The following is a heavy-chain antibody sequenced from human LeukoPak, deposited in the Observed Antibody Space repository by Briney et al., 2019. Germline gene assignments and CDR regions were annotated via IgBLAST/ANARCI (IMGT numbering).Heavy chain of an antibody. Sequence: PGGSVRLSCAASGFTFSSYWMHWVRQAPGKGLVWVSRIKSDGSWTEYAGSVRGRFTISRDNARNTLYLQMNSLRAEDTAVYYCARDADRIVVAGFDYWGQGTLVTVSS. D-gene: IGHD6-19*01. CDR1: GFTFSSYW. V-gene: IGHV3-74*03. CDR3: ARDADRIVVAGFDY. CDR2: IKSDGSWT. J-gene: IGHJ4*02.